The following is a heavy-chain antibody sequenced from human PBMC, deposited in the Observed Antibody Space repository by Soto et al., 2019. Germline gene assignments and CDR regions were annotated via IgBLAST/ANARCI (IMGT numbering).Heavy chain of an antibody. CDR1: GYTFTSYY. Sequence: GASVKVSCKASGYTFTSYYMHWVRQAPGQGLEWMGIINPSGGSTSYAQKFQGRVTMTRDTSTSTVYMELSSLRSEDTAVYYCARGPAIVVVPAAIDYFDYWGQGTLVTVSS. CDR3: ARGPAIVVVPAAIDYFDY. V-gene: IGHV1-46*01. J-gene: IGHJ4*02. D-gene: IGHD2-2*02. CDR2: INPSGGST.